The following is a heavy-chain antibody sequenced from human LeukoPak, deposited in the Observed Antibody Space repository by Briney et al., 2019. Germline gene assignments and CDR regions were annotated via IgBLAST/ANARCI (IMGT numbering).Heavy chain of an antibody. Sequence: GASVKVSCKASGYTFTGYYMHWVRQAPGQGLEWMGRINPNSGGTNYAQKFQGGVTMTRDTSISTAYMELSRLRSDDTAVYYCAREAAAGKSVYYYMDVWGKGTTVTVSS. D-gene: IGHD6-13*01. CDR2: INPNSGGT. CDR3: AREAAAGKSVYYYMDV. V-gene: IGHV1-2*06. CDR1: GYTFTGYY. J-gene: IGHJ6*03.